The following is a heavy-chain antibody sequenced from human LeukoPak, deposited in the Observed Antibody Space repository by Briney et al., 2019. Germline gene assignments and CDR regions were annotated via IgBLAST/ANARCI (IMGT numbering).Heavy chain of an antibody. CDR3: AGFTYDSSGSGY. CDR2: INHSGST. V-gene: IGHV4-34*01. Sequence: SETLSLTCAVYGGSFSGYYWSWIRQPPGKGLEWIGEINHSGSTNYNPSLKSRVTISVDTSKSQFSLKLSSVTAADTAVYYCAGFTYDSSGSGYWGQGTLVTVSS. J-gene: IGHJ4*02. CDR1: GGSFSGYY. D-gene: IGHD3-22*01.